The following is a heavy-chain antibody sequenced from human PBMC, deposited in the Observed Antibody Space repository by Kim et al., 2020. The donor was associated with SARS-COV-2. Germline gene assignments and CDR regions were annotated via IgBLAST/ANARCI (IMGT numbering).Heavy chain of an antibody. CDR3: ARFYSGYFTYFDY. V-gene: IGHV1-3*01. D-gene: IGHD5-12*01. Sequence: ASVKVSCKASGYTFTSYAMHWVRQAPGQRLEWMGWINAGNGNTKYSQKFQGRVTITRDTSASTAYMELSSLRSEDTAVYYCARFYSGYFTYFDYWGQGTLVTVSS. CDR2: INAGNGNT. J-gene: IGHJ4*02. CDR1: GYTFTSYA.